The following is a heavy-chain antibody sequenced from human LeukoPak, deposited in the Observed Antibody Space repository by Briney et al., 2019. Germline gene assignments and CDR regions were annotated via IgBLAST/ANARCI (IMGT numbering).Heavy chain of an antibody. CDR3: ASSSAWYTPFDY. J-gene: IGHJ4*02. Sequence: PSETLSLTCTVSDTSISTCYWSWIRQPPGKGLEWIGSIHYSGTTNYNPSLKSRVTISVDTSKYQFSLKLSSVTAADTAVFYCASSSAWYTPFDYWGQGTLVTVSS. V-gene: IGHV4-59*01. D-gene: IGHD6-19*01. CDR1: DTSISTCY. CDR2: IHYSGTT.